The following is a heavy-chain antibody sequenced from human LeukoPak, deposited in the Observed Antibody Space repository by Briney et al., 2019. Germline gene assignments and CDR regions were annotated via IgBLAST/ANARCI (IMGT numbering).Heavy chain of an antibody. CDR2: INHSGIT. V-gene: IGHV4-34*01. D-gene: IGHD2-15*01. CDR3: ARGSQSLGYCSGGSCRAKIFDY. J-gene: IGHJ4*02. Sequence: SETLSLTCAVYGGSFRGYYWSWIRQPPGKGLEWIGEINHSGITNYNPSLKSRVTISVDTSKNQFSLKLSSVTAADTAVYYCARGSQSLGYCSGGSCRAKIFDYWGQGTLVTVSS. CDR1: GGSFRGYY.